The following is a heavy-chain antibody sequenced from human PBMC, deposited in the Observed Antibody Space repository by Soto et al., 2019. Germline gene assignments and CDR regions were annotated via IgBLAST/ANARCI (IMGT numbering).Heavy chain of an antibody. Sequence: SGPKLVNDTQALTKTCAFSGLSLTTKGLGLGWIRQPPGQALEWLAVVYWDDDKRYSPSLKNRLSIAKDTTKKQGILKCSTVDTVDTATYYCVPFTITVGAVIGRNACGIW. J-gene: IGHJ3*02. CDR1: GLSLTTKGLG. D-gene: IGHD3-16*02. CDR3: VPFTITVGAVIGRNACGI. CDR2: VYWDDDK. V-gene: IGHV2-5*02.